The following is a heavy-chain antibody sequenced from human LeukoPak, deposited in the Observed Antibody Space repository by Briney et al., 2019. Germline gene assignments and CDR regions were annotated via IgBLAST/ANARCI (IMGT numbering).Heavy chain of an antibody. CDR1: GFTFSGYW. Sequence: GGFLRLSCAASGFTFSGYWMAWVRQAPGKGLQWVANIKQDGSEDYYVDSVQGRFTISRDNAKNSLYLQINNVSAEDTAIYYCARDKFGIVGPTRRGFDYWGQRTLVTVSS. CDR2: IKQDGSED. J-gene: IGHJ4*02. CDR3: ARDKFGIVGPTRRGFDY. D-gene: IGHD1-26*01. V-gene: IGHV3-7*01.